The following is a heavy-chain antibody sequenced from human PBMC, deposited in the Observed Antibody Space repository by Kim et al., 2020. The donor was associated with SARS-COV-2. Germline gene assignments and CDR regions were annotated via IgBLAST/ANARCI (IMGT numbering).Heavy chain of an antibody. CDR3: AKDHLDINYYDSSGNFDY. CDR2: ISGSGGST. Sequence: GGSLRLSCAASGFTFSSYAMSWVRQAPGKGLEWVSAISGSGGSTYYADSVKGRFTISRDNSKNTLYLQMNSLRAEDTAVYYCAKDHLDINYYDSSGNFDYWGQGTLVTVSS. CDR1: GFTFSSYA. J-gene: IGHJ4*02. V-gene: IGHV3-23*01. D-gene: IGHD3-22*01.